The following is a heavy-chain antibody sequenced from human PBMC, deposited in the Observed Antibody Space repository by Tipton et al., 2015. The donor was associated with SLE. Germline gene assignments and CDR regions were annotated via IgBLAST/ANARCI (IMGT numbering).Heavy chain of an antibody. D-gene: IGHD2-2*01. J-gene: IGHJ5*02. Sequence: TLSLTCVVSGYSISSAYSWGWIRQPPGKGLEWIGTVYHSGSTPYNPSLKSRVTISVDTSENQFSLKLTSMTAADTAVYYCARAEGYCGSKTNCYERRWIDPWGQGTLVTVSS. CDR1: GYSISSAYS. CDR3: ARAEGYCGSKTNCYERRWIDP. CDR2: VYHSGST. V-gene: IGHV4-38-2*01.